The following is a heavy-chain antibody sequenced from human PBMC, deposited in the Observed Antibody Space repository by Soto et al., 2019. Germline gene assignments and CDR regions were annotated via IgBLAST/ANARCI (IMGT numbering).Heavy chain of an antibody. CDR3: AKDLQPIWFGELVPSGMDV. CDR1: GFTFSSYA. V-gene: IGHV3-23*01. Sequence: PGGSLRLSCAASGFTFSSYAMSWVRQAPGKGLEWVSAISGSGGSTYYADSVKGRFTISRDNSKNTLYLQMNSLRAEDTAVYYCAKDLQPIWFGELVPSGMDVWGQGTTVTVSS. CDR2: ISGSGGST. J-gene: IGHJ6*02. D-gene: IGHD3-10*01.